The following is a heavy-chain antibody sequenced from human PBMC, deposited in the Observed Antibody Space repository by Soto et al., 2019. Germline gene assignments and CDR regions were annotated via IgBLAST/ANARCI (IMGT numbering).Heavy chain of an antibody. V-gene: IGHV1-18*01. J-gene: IGHJ4*02. D-gene: IGHD3-10*01. CDR3: VRDLDGSGSNETEH. Sequence: ASVKVSCKASGYIFITYGISWVRQAPGQGLEWMGRISPYNGNTNYAQNLQGRVTMTTDTSTSTAYMELRSLRSDDTAVYYCVRDLDGSGSNETEHLGPGTQVTVSS. CDR1: GYIFITYG. CDR2: ISPYNGNT.